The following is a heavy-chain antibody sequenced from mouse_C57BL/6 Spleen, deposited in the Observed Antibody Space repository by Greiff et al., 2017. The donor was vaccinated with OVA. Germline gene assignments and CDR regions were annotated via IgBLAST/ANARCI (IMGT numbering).Heavy chain of an antibody. V-gene: IGHV3-6*01. CDR2: ISYDGSN. CDR1: GYSITSGYY. D-gene: IGHD4-1*01. CDR3: ARRTGTEGGYFDY. J-gene: IGHJ2*01. Sequence: EVKLQESGPGLVKPSQSLSLTCSVTGYSITSGYYWNWIRQFPGNKLEWMGYISYDGSNNYNPSLNNRISITRDTSKNQFFLKLNSVTTEDTATYYCARRTGTEGGYFDYWGQGTTLTVSS.